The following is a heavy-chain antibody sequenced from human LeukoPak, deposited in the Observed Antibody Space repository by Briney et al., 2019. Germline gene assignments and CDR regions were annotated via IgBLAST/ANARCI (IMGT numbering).Heavy chain of an antibody. V-gene: IGHV3-30*03. Sequence: GGSLRLSCVASGFTFSGFGMHWVRQAPGKGLEWVAVISYNARHEYYRDSVKGRLSISRDNSKNTVSLQMDSLTIEDTAVYYCVRGGSPPTSTWSLDEWGQGTLVSVSS. CDR1: GFTFSGFG. CDR2: ISYNARHE. CDR3: VRGGSPPTSTWSLDE. D-gene: IGHD2-2*01. J-gene: IGHJ4*02.